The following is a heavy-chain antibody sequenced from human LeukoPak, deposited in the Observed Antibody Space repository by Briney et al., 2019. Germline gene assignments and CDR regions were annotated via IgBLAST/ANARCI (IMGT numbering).Heavy chain of an antibody. D-gene: IGHD3-10*01. CDR1: GFTFSSYA. V-gene: IGHV3-23*01. J-gene: IGHJ6*03. CDR3: AKGLGVGTNYYYYYYMDV. Sequence: GGSLRLSCAASGFTFSSYAMSWVRQAPGKGLEWVSAISGSGGSTYYADSVKGRFTISRDNSKNTLYLQMNSLRAEDTAVYYCAKGLGVGTNYYYYYYMDVWGKGTTVTVSS. CDR2: ISGSGGST.